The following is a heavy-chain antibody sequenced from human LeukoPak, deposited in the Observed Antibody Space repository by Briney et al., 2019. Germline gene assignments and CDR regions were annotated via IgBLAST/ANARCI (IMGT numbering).Heavy chain of an antibody. D-gene: IGHD3-3*01. CDR2: IYSGGST. CDR1: GFTVSSNY. CDR3: AGAQNYDFWSGYNDAFDI. J-gene: IGHJ3*02. Sequence: GGSLRLSCAASGFTVSSNYMSWVRQAPGKGLEWVSVIYSGGSTYYADSVKGRFTTSRDNSKNTLYLQMNSLRAEDTAVYYCAGAQNYDFWSGYNDAFDIWGQGTMVTVSS. V-gene: IGHV3-53*01.